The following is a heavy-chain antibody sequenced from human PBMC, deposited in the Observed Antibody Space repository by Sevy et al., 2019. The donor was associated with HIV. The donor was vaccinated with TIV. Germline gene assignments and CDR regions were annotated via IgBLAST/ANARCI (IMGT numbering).Heavy chain of an antibody. CDR3: ARGGGFSDEGMDV. Sequence: SETLSLTCTVSAGSISPYYWNWIRQPPGKGLEWIGYIYYSGSTNYNPSLRSRVTISVDTSKTQFSLRLRSVTAADTAVYFCARGGGFSDEGMDVWGQGTTVTVSS. D-gene: IGHD1-26*01. J-gene: IGHJ6*02. CDR1: AGSISPYY. CDR2: IYYSGST. V-gene: IGHV4-59*01.